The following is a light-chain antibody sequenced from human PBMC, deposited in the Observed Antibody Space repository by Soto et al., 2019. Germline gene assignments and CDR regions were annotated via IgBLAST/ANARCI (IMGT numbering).Light chain of an antibody. Sequence: EIVMTQSPATLSVSPGERATLSCRASQSIGGSLAWYQQKPGQAPRLLIYSTSARATGIPARFSGSGSGTEFTLTISSLQSEDFAVYYCQHHSNWPPYTFGQGTKLEIK. J-gene: IGKJ2*01. CDR3: QHHSNWPPYT. V-gene: IGKV3-15*01. CDR2: STS. CDR1: QSIGGS.